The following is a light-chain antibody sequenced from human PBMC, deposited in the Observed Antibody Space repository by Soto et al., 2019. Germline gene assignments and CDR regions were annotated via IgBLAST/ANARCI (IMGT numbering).Light chain of an antibody. J-gene: IGLJ1*01. CDR1: NSDVGSYNY. CDR3: SSYTSGSTLYV. Sequence: QSALTQPASVSGSPGQSITISCTGTNSDVGSYNYVSWYQQHPGKAPRLMIYASSNRPSGVSHRFSGSRSGNTASLTISGLQAEDEADYFCSSYTSGSTLYVFGSGTKVTVL. CDR2: ASS. V-gene: IGLV2-14*01.